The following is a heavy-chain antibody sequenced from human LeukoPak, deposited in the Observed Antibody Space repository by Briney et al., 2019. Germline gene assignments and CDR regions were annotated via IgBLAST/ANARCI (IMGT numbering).Heavy chain of an antibody. J-gene: IGHJ2*01. CDR3: ARTLDTAIQTYWYFDL. V-gene: IGHV4-4*07. D-gene: IGHD5-18*01. Sequence: SETLSLTCTVSGGSISSYYWSWIRQPAGKGLEWIGRIYTSGSTNYNPSLKSRVTMSVDTSKNQFPLKLSFVTAADTAVYYCARTLDTAIQTYWYFDLWGRGTLVTVSS. CDR1: GGSISSYY. CDR2: IYTSGST.